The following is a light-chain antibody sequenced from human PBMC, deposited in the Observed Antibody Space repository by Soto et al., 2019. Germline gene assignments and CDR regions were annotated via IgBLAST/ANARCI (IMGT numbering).Light chain of an antibody. CDR3: QKSDSTSWT. CDR2: PAS. J-gene: IGKJ1*01. CDR1: QSISSY. V-gene: IGKV1-39*01. Sequence: DIQMTQSPSSLYASVGDRVTITCRASQSISSYLNWYQQKPGEAPKLLIYPASSLQSGVASRFSGSGSGTDFTLTISSLQTEDFATYYGQKSDSTSWTFGQGTKVEIK.